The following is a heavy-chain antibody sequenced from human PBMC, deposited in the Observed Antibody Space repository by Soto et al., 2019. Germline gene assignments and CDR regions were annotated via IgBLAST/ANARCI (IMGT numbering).Heavy chain of an antibody. V-gene: IGHV3-9*01. CDR2: ISWNSGSI. D-gene: IGHD3-10*01. CDR1: GFTFDDYA. Sequence: GGSLRLSCAASGFTFDDYAMHWVRQAPGKGLEWVSGISWNSGSIGYADSVKGRFTISRDNAKNSLYLQMNSLRAEDTALYYCAKADYYGSGSYYGPFDYWGQGTLVTVSS. CDR3: AKADYYGSGSYYGPFDY. J-gene: IGHJ4*02.